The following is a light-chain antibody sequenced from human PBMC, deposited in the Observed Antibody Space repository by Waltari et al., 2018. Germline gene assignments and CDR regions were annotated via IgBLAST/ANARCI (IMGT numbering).Light chain of an antibody. CDR2: GAS. CDR1: QSVSSN. CDR3: QQYNNWPLWAAG. J-gene: IGKJ1*01. Sequence: EIVMTQSPATLSVSPGERATLSCRASQSVSSNLAWYQQKPGQAPRLLIYGASTRATGIPARFSGSGSGTEFTLTISSLQSEDFAVYYCQQYNNWPLWAAGFGQGTKVEIK. V-gene: IGKV3-15*01.